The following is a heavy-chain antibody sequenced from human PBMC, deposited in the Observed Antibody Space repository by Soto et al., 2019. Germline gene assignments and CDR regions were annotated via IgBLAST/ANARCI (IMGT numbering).Heavy chain of an antibody. V-gene: IGHV1-69*01. D-gene: IGHD2-15*01. CDR1: GGTFSTSS. Sequence: QVQLVQSGAEVKTPGSSVKVSCKASGGTFSTSSFSWVRQAPGQGLEWMGGITPIFGTAIYEHELPGRLTMTADESTRTTYMELSGLRSEDTALYYCARDNLEDVDLRGYYFDSWGQGTQVTVSS. J-gene: IGHJ4*02. CDR3: ARDNLEDVDLRGYYFDS. CDR2: ITPIFGTA.